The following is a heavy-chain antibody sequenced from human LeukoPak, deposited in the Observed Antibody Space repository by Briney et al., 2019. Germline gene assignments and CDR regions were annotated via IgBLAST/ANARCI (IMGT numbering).Heavy chain of an antibody. CDR3: VARYNWNDLAY. CDR1: GFTFINAW. CDR2: IKSKTDGGTT. V-gene: IGHV3-15*01. Sequence: TGGSLRLSCAASGFTFINAWMSWVRQAPGKGLEWVGRIKSKTDGGTTDYAAPVKGRFTISRDDSKNTLYLQMNSLKTEDRAVYYCVARYNWNDLAYWGQGTLVTVSS. J-gene: IGHJ4*02. D-gene: IGHD1-1*01.